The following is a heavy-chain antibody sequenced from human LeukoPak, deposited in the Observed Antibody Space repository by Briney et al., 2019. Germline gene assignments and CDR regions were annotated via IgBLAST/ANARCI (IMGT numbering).Heavy chain of an antibody. V-gene: IGHV5-51*01. D-gene: IGHD3-22*01. Sequence: GESLKISCKGSGYSFTNYWIGWVRQMPGKGLEWMGIIYPDDSDTRYSLSFQGQVTISADKSISTAYLQWSSLKASDSAIYYCVRAPSSLIVVVHYSLDYWGQGTLVTVSS. CDR1: GYSFTNYW. J-gene: IGHJ4*02. CDR2: IYPDDSDT. CDR3: VRAPSSLIVVVHYSLDY.